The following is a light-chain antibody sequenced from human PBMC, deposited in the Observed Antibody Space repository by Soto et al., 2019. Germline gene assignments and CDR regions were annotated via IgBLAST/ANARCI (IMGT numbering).Light chain of an antibody. J-gene: IGLJ2*01. Sequence: QAVVTQEPSLTVSPGGTVTLTCQSSTGAVTSSHYPYWVQQKPGKVPTTLIYDTNNKHSWPPARFSGSLLGGKATLTLSGAQTEDEAEYSCLLSSPDIIAGVNVIFGGGPELTVL. V-gene: IGLV7-46*01. CDR2: DTN. CDR1: TGAVTSSHY. CDR3: LLSSPDIIAGVNVI.